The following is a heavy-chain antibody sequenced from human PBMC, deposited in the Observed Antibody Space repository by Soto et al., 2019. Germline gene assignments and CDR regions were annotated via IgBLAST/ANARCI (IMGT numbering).Heavy chain of an antibody. J-gene: IGHJ4*02. CDR2: IGTRGNTK. CDR1: GFTFSDYY. D-gene: IGHD4-17*01. V-gene: IGHV3-11*01. CDR3: ARDGTEYYGEYYDY. Sequence: PEGSLRLSCATSGFTFSDYYMSWIRQAPGKGLEWVSYIGTRGNTKYYADSVRGRFTISRDNAKNSLYLQMNSLRADDTAVYYCARDGTEYYGEYYDYWGQGIPVTVSS.